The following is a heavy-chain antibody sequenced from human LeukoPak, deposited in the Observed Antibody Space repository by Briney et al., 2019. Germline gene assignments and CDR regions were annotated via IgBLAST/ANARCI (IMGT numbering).Heavy chain of an antibody. V-gene: IGHV3-74*01. CDR3: TRATLDIVGATRTFDY. D-gene: IGHD2-2*03. Sequence: GGSLRLSCAASGFTFSSYWMHWVRQAPGEGLVCVSRINSDGTSTTYADSVKGRFTISRDNARNTLYMQMNSLRAEDTAVYYCTRATLDIVGATRTFDYWGQGTLVTVSS. CDR2: INSDGTST. CDR1: GFTFSSYW. J-gene: IGHJ4*02.